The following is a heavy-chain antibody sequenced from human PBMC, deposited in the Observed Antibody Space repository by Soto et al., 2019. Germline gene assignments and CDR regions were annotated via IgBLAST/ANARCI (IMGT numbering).Heavy chain of an antibody. V-gene: IGHV3-30*03. CDR3: EASAVAGDALFDY. CDR2: ISYDGSNK. D-gene: IGHD6-19*01. Sequence: QVQLVESGGGVVQPGRSLRLSCAASGFTFSSYGMHWVRQAPGKGLEWVADISYDGSNKYYADSVKGRFTISRDNSKNTLYLQMNSLRPEDTAVYYCEASAVAGDALFDYWGQGTLVTVSS. CDR1: GFTFSSYG. J-gene: IGHJ4*02.